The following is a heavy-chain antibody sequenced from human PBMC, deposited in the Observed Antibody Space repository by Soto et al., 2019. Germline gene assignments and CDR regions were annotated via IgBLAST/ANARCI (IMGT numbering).Heavy chain of an antibody. V-gene: IGHV4-30-4*08. J-gene: IGHJ5*02. CDR3: ARVDYNWFDP. D-gene: IGHD2-15*01. Sequence: SETLSLTCTVSGDSINNDDHFWTWIRQRPGQGLEWIGYIFYSGATYYNPSLKARVTISIDKSRKYFSLKLSSVTAADTAVYYCARVDYNWFDPWGQGTLVTVSS. CDR2: IFYSGAT. CDR1: GDSINNDDHF.